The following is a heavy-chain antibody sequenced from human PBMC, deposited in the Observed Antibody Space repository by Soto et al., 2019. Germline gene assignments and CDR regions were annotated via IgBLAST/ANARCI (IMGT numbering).Heavy chain of an antibody. CDR3: ARTNGAYSNYFDY. Sequence: GGSLRLSCAASGFTFSSDGMHWVRQAPGKGLDWVAVISYDGSNKYYADSVKGRFTISRDNSKNTLYLQMNSLRVDDTAVYYCARTNGAYSNYFDYWGQGTLVTVSS. CDR1: GFTFSSDG. D-gene: IGHD2-8*01. V-gene: IGHV3-30*03. J-gene: IGHJ4*02. CDR2: ISYDGSNK.